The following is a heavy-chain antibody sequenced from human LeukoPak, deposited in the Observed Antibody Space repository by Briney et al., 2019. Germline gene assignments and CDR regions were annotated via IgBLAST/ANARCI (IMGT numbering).Heavy chain of an antibody. CDR1: GFSVSSNF. J-gene: IGHJ6*03. CDR2: IYSGGTT. Sequence: GGSLRFTGAASGFSVSSNFMSSVRQAPGKGLEWVSVIYSGGTTYYADSVKGRFTISRDNSKNTLSLQMNSLRAEDTAVYYCAIFVYGNNYMDVWGKGTTVTVSS. D-gene: IGHD1/OR15-1a*01. V-gene: IGHV3-53*01. CDR3: AIFVYGNNYMDV.